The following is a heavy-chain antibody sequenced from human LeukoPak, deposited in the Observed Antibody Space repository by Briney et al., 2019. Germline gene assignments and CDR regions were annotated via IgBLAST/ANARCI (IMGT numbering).Heavy chain of an antibody. D-gene: IGHD3-9*01. Sequence: PGGSLRLSCAASGFTVSSNYMNWVRQAPGEGLEWVSVIYSGGSAYYADSVKGRFTISRDNSKNTLYLQMNSLRADDTAVYYCASQRRVDLGFAFNLWGQGTMVTVSS. J-gene: IGHJ3*01. CDR3: ASQRRVDLGFAFNL. CDR2: IYSGGSA. CDR1: GFTVSSNY. V-gene: IGHV3-66*04.